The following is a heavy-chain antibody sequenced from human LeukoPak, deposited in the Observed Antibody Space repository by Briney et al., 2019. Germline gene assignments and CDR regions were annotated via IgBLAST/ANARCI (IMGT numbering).Heavy chain of an antibody. V-gene: IGHV1-8*01. CDR1: GYTFTSYD. J-gene: IGHJ6*02. CDR3: ATYCSGGSCYLGHYYYGMDV. D-gene: IGHD2-15*01. CDR2: MNPNSGNT. Sequence: GASVKVSCKASGYTFTSYDINWVRQATGQGLEWMGWMNPNSGNTGYAQKFQGRVTMTRNTSISTAYMELSSLRSEDTAVYYCATYCSGGSCYLGHYYYGMDVWGQGTTVTVSS.